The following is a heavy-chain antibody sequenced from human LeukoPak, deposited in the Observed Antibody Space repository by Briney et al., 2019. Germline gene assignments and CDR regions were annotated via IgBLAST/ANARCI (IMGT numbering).Heavy chain of an antibody. CDR3: AKRRYSSSWSFDY. CDR2: ISGSGGST. V-gene: IGHV3-23*01. D-gene: IGHD6-13*01. CDR1: GFTFSSYA. J-gene: IGHJ4*02. Sequence: PGGSLRLSCATSGFTFSSYAMAWVRQAPGKGLEWVSAISGSGGSTYYADSVKGRFTISRDNSKNTLYLQMNSLRAEDTAVYYCAKRRYSSSWSFDYWGQGTLVTVSS.